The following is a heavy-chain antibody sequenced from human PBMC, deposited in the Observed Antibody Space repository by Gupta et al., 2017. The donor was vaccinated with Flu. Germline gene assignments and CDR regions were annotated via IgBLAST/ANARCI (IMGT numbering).Heavy chain of an antibody. Sequence: VSSISGSADDTYYADSVKGRFTISRDNSKSTLYLQMNSLRAEDTAVYYCANLDSSSWFNYWGQGTLVTVSS. J-gene: IGHJ4*02. CDR3: ANLDSSSWFNY. V-gene: IGHV3-23*01. D-gene: IGHD6-13*01. CDR2: ISGSADDT.